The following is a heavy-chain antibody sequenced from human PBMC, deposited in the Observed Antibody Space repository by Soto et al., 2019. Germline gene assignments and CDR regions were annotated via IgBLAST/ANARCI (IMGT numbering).Heavy chain of an antibody. J-gene: IGHJ5*02. CDR2: IYYSGST. Sequence: PSETLSLTCTVSGGSISSSSYYWGWIRQPPGKGLEWIGSIYYSGSTYYNPSLKSRVTISVDTSKNQFSLKLSSVTAADTAVYYCARQVRAVAGSIVWFDPWLQGTLVTVSS. CDR3: ARQVRAVAGSIVWFDP. V-gene: IGHV4-39*01. D-gene: IGHD6-19*01. CDR1: GGSISSSSYY.